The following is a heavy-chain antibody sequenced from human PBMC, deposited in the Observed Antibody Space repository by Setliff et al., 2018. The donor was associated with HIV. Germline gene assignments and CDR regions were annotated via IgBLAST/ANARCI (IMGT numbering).Heavy chain of an antibody. D-gene: IGHD3-10*01. V-gene: IGHV1-3*01. CDR2: ITGGSGNT. CDR1: GYTFTSYA. CDR3: ARKGSGSSFDFEY. Sequence: GASVKVSCKASGYTFTSYAMHWVRQAPGQSLEWMGWITGGSGNTKYSEKFQGRVTLTRDTSASTAYMELSSLRSEDTAVYYCARKGSGSSFDFEYWGQGTLVTVSS. J-gene: IGHJ4*02.